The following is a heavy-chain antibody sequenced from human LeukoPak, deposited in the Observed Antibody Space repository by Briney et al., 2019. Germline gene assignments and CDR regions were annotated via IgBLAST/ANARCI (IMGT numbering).Heavy chain of an antibody. J-gene: IGHJ2*01. CDR3: ARDQIAARPYWYFDL. CDR1: GGTFSSYA. Sequence: SVKVSCKASGGTFSSYAISWVRQAPGQGLEWMGGIIPIFGTANYAQKFQGRVTITTDESTSTAYMELSSLRSEDTAVYYCARDQIAARPYWYFDLWGRGTLVTVSS. CDR2: IIPIFGTA. V-gene: IGHV1-69*05. D-gene: IGHD6-6*01.